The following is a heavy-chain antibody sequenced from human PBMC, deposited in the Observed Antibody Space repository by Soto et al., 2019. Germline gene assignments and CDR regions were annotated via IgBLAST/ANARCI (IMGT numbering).Heavy chain of an antibody. Sequence: QVQLVQSGAEVKKPGSSVKVSCKASGGTFSSFVISWVQQAPGQGPEWMGGIIPSFNRPNYAQKFQGRVRITADESTTTSYMALSSLRSGDTAVYYCATSKVGYSFGSPFDFWGQGTLVTVSS. CDR2: IIPSFNRP. CDR3: ATSKVGYSFGSPFDF. CDR1: GGTFSSFV. D-gene: IGHD5-18*01. V-gene: IGHV1-69*01. J-gene: IGHJ4*02.